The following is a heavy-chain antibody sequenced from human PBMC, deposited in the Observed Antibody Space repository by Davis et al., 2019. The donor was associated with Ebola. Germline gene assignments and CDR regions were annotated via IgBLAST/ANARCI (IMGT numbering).Heavy chain of an antibody. J-gene: IGHJ1*01. CDR2: INTNTGNP. V-gene: IGHV7-4-1*02. CDR3: ARAPSSSDWEEEYFQH. Sequence: AASVKVSCKASGYTFTSYAMNWVRQAPGQGLEWMGWINTNTGNPTFAQDFTGRFDFSLDTSVNTAYLQITSLKAEDTAVDYCARAPSSSDWEEEYFQHWGQGTLVTVSS. CDR1: GYTFTSYA. D-gene: IGHD6-19*01.